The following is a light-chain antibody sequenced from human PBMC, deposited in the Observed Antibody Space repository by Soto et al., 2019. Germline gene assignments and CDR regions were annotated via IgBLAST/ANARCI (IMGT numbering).Light chain of an antibody. CDR3: QHYNSYSEA. J-gene: IGKJ1*01. CDR2: KAS. Sequence: DIQMTQSPSTLSGSVGDRVTITCRASQTISSWLAWYQQKPGKAPKLLIYKASTLKSGVPSRFSGSGSGIEFTLTISSLQSDDFATYYCQHYNSYSEAFGQGTKVELK. CDR1: QTISSW. V-gene: IGKV1-5*03.